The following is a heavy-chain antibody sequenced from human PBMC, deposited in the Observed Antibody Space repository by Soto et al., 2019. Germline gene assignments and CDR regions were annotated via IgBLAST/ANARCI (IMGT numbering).Heavy chain of an antibody. CDR2: ISAYNGNT. Sequence: QVQLVQSGAEVKKPGALVKVSCKASGYTFTSYGISWVRQAPGQGLEWMGWISAYNGNTNYAQKLQGRVTMTTDTSTSTAYMELRSLRSDDTAVYYCARRSRTVTTKYYGMDVWGQGTTVTVSS. V-gene: IGHV1-18*01. CDR1: GYTFTSYG. D-gene: IGHD4-17*01. J-gene: IGHJ6*02. CDR3: ARRSRTVTTKYYGMDV.